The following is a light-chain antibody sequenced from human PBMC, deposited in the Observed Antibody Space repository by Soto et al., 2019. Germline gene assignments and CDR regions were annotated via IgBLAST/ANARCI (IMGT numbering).Light chain of an antibody. V-gene: IGKV3-20*01. CDR2: AAS. CDR1: QSVSSN. J-gene: IGKJ1*01. CDR3: QQYGSSPWT. Sequence: EIVVTQSPATLSASPGERATLSCRASQSVSSNLAWYQQKPGQAPRLLIYAASTRATGIPDRFSGSGSGTDFTFTISRLEPGDFAVYYCQQYGSSPWTFGQGTKVDIK.